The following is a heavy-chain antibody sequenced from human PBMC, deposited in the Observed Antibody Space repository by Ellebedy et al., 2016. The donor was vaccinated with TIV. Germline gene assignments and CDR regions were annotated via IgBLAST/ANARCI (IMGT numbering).Heavy chain of an antibody. Sequence: ASVKVSXXGSGYMFSAYYITWVRQAPGQGLECMGCVSAYNGDTYYAQKFQGRVTMTTDTSTSTAYMELRSLRSDDTAVYYCAREGIEVAASLNWFDPWGQGTLVTVSS. CDR1: GYMFSAYY. CDR2: VSAYNGDT. V-gene: IGHV1-18*01. D-gene: IGHD6-19*01. CDR3: AREGIEVAASLNWFDP. J-gene: IGHJ5*02.